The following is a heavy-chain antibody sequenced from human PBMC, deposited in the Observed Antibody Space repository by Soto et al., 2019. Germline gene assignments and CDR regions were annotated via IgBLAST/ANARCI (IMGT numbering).Heavy chain of an antibody. CDR1: GFTFSSYW. D-gene: IGHD1-7*01. Sequence: EVQLVESGGGLVQPGGSLRLSCAASGFTFSSYWMHWVRQAPGKGLVWVSRINSDGSSTSYADSVKGRFTISRDNAKNTLYLQMNSLRAEDTAVYYCARGKTGTTSVRCRYYYYGMDVWGQGTTVTVSS. CDR2: INSDGSST. CDR3: ARGKTGTTSVRCRYYYYGMDV. J-gene: IGHJ6*02. V-gene: IGHV3-74*01.